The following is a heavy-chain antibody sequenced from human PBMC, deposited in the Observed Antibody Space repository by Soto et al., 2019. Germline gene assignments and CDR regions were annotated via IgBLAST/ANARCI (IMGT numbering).Heavy chain of an antibody. CDR3: ARDFADYGDAP. CDR2: INPNSGGT. CDR1: GYTFTGYY. J-gene: IGHJ5*02. V-gene: IGHV1-2*02. D-gene: IGHD4-17*01. Sequence: ASVKVSCKASGYTFTGYYMHWVRQAPGQGLEWMGWINPNSGGTNYAQKFQGRATITADESTSTAYMELSSLRSEDTAVYYCARDFADYGDAPWGQGTLVTVSS.